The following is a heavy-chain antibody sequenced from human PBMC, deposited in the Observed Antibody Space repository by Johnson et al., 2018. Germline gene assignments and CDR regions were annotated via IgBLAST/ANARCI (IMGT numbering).Heavy chain of an antibody. V-gene: IGHV3-64*01. CDR3: ARVGGTYYYYYMDV. CDR2: ISSNGGST. D-gene: IGHD3-10*01. J-gene: IGHJ6*03. CDR1: GFPFSNYA. Sequence: VQLVQSGGGLVQPGGSXRLSCAASGFPFSNYAMHWVRQAPGKGLAYVSAISSNGGSTYCANSVKGRYTISRDNSKNTLYLQMGSLRAEDMAVYYCARVGGTYYYYYMDVWGKGTTVTVSS.